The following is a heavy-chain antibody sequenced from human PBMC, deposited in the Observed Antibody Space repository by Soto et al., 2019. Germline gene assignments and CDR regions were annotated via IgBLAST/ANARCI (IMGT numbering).Heavy chain of an antibody. D-gene: IGHD2-2*02. CDR1: GGSISSGDYY. CDR2: IYYSGST. CDR3: ARWRLSGYCSSTSCYTQGVYGMDV. Sequence: SETLSLTCTVSGGSISSGDYYWSWIRQPSGKGLEWIGYIYYSGSTYYNPSLKSRVTISVDTSKNQFSLKLSSVTAADTAVYYCARWRLSGYCSSTSCYTQGVYGMDVWGQGTTVTVSS. V-gene: IGHV4-30-4*01. J-gene: IGHJ6*02.